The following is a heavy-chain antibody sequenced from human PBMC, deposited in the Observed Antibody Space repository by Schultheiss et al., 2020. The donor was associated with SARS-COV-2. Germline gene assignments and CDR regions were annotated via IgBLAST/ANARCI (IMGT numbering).Heavy chain of an antibody. Sequence: GGSLRLSCAASGFTFSSYAMHWVRQAPGKGLEWVANIKQDGSEKYYVDSVKGRFTISRDNAKNSLYLQMNSLRAGDTAVYYCARKWMDVWGKGTTVTVSS. CDR3: ARKWMDV. D-gene: IGHD2-8*01. J-gene: IGHJ6*04. V-gene: IGHV3-7*01. CDR1: GFTFSSYA. CDR2: IKQDGSEK.